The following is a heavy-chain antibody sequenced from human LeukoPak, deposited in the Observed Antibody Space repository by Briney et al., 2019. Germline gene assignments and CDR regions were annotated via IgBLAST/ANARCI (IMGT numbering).Heavy chain of an antibody. CDR1: GFTFSTYS. CDR3: ARIGVSRKSTVDCKNGVCYYFDY. Sequence: AGGSLRLSCAAPGFTFSTYSMNWVRQAPGKGLEWVSYISSSIITVYYADSVRGRFTISRDNAKNSLYLQMNSLRAEDTAVYYCARIGVSRKSTVDCKNGVCYYFDYWGEGGQLTVSS. V-gene: IGHV3-48*04. D-gene: IGHD2-8*01. CDR2: ISSSIITV. J-gene: IGHJ4*02.